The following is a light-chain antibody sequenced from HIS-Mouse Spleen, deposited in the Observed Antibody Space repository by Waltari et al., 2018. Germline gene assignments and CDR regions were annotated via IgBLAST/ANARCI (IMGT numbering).Light chain of an antibody. CDR2: DVS. CDR1: SSDVGGYNY. Sequence: QSALTQPRSVSGSPGQSVTISCTGTSSDVGGYNYVSWYQQHPGKAPKLMIYDVSQRPSGVPDRCSGSKSGNTASLTISGLQAEDEADYYCCSYAGSYTGVFGTGTKVTVL. CDR3: CSYAGSYTGV. J-gene: IGLJ1*01. V-gene: IGLV2-11*01.